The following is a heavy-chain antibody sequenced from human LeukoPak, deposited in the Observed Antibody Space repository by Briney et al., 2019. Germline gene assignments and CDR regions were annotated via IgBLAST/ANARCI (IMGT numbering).Heavy chain of an antibody. CDR3: AKVSSYYDSRGGGYDAFDI. Sequence: GGSLRLSCAASGFTFSSYAMSWVRQAPGKGLEWVSAISGSGGSTYYADSVKGRFTISRDNSKNTLYLQMNSLRAEDTAVYYCAKVSSYYDSRGGGYDAFDIWGQGTMVTVSS. CDR2: ISGSGGST. CDR1: GFTFSSYA. J-gene: IGHJ3*02. D-gene: IGHD3-22*01. V-gene: IGHV3-23*01.